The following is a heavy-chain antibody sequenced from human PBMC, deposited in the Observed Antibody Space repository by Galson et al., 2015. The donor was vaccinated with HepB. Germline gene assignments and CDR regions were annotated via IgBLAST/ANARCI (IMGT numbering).Heavy chain of an antibody. CDR3: ARGGYSSGWFGSVFYYYYGMDV. CDR1: GYTFTSYY. V-gene: IGHV1-46*01. J-gene: IGHJ6*02. CDR2: INPSGGST. Sequence: SVKVSCKASGYTFTSYYMHWVRQAPGQGLEWMGIINPSGGSTSYAQKFQGRVTMTRDTSTSTVYMELSSLRSEDTAVYYCARGGYSSGWFGSVFYYYYGMDVWGQGTTATVSS. D-gene: IGHD6-19*01.